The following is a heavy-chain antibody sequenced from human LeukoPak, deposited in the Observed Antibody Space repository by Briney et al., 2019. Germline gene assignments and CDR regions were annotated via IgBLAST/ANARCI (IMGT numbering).Heavy chain of an antibody. CDR3: ARGRYGSGSYYRRVDYFDY. V-gene: IGHV4-4*07. CDR1: GGSISSYY. Sequence: SETLSLTCTVSGGSISSYYWSWIRQPAGKGLEWIGLIYTSGSTNYNPSLKSRVTMSVDTSKNQFSLKLSSVTAADTAVYYCARGRYGSGSYYRRVDYFDYWGQGTLVTVSS. CDR2: IYTSGST. J-gene: IGHJ4*02. D-gene: IGHD3-10*01.